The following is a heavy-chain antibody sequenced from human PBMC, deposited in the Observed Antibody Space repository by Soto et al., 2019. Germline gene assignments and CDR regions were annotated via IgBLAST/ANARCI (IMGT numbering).Heavy chain of an antibody. CDR2: ISYDGSNK. D-gene: IGHD3-22*01. Sequence: QVQLVESGGGVVQPGRSLRLSCAASGFTFSSYGMHWVRQAPDKGLEWVAVISYDGSNKYYADSVKGRFTISRDNSKNTLYLQMNSLRAEDTAVYYCAKDQFDYYDSSAFDYWGQGTLVTVSS. J-gene: IGHJ4*02. CDR3: AKDQFDYYDSSAFDY. V-gene: IGHV3-30*18. CDR1: GFTFSSYG.